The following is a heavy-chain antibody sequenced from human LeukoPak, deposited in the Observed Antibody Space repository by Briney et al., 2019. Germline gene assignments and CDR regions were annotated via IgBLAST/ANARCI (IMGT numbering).Heavy chain of an antibody. D-gene: IGHD3-10*01. V-gene: IGHV3-21*01. CDR3: ARSFGSKGMDV. J-gene: IGHJ6*04. CDR2: ISSSSSYI. Sequence: PGGSLRLSCTVSGFTVSSNSMSWVRQAPGKGLEWVSSISSSSSYIYYADSVKGRFTISRDNAKNSLYLQMNSLRAEDTAVYYCARSFGSKGMDVWGKGTTVTISS. CDR1: GFTVSSNS.